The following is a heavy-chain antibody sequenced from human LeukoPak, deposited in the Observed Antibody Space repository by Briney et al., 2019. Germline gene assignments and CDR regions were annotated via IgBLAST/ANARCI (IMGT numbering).Heavy chain of an antibody. CDR3: ARDHQYYYDSSGIFHRQPPGRAFDI. CDR2: ISAYNGNT. CDR1: GGTFSSYA. D-gene: IGHD3-22*01. J-gene: IGHJ3*02. Sequence: GASVKVSCKASGGTFSSYAINWVRQAPGQGLEWMGWISAYNGNTNYAQKLQGRVTMTTDTSTSTAYMELRSLRSDDTAVYYCARDHQYYYDSSGIFHRQPPGRAFDIWGQGTMVTVSS. V-gene: IGHV1-18*01.